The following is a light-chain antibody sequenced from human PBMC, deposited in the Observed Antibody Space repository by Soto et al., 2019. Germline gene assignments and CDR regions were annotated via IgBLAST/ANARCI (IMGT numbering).Light chain of an antibody. Sequence: DIQMPQSPSSLSASVGDRVTITCRASETIDTYLNWYQQKPGKAPRLLIYFASSLQSGVPVRFSGSRSGTEFTLTISSLQREDFAAYFCQQDYNFPRTFGLGTKLEIK. CDR2: FAS. CDR1: ETIDTY. CDR3: QQDYNFPRT. J-gene: IGKJ1*01. V-gene: IGKV1-39*01.